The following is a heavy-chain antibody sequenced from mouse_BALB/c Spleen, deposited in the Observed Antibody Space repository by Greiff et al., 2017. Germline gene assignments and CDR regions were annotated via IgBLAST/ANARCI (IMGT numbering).Heavy chain of an antibody. Sequence: QVHVKQSGAELARPGASVKMSCKASGYTFTSYTMHWVKQRPGQGLEWIGYINPSSGYTNYNQKFKDKATLTADKSSSTAYMQLSSLTSEDSAVYDCARSMSYAMDYWGQGTSVTVSS. CDR2: INPSSGYT. CDR3: ARSMSYAMDY. J-gene: IGHJ4*01. CDR1: GYTFTSYT. V-gene: IGHV1-4*01.